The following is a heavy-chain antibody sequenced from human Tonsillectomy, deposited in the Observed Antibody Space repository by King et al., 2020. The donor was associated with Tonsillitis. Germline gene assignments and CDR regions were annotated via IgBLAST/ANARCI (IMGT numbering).Heavy chain of an antibody. CDR2: IKSDGSST. Sequence: VQLVESGGGLVQPGGSLRLSCAASGFTFSSYWMHWVRQAPGKGLVWVSRIKSDGSSTSYADPVKGRFTISRDNAKNTLYLQMTSLRAEDTAVYFCTRVRTVGFDAFDIWGQGTMVTVSS. J-gene: IGHJ3*02. D-gene: IGHD1/OR15-1a*01. CDR1: GFTFSSYW. V-gene: IGHV3-74*01. CDR3: TRVRTVGFDAFDI.